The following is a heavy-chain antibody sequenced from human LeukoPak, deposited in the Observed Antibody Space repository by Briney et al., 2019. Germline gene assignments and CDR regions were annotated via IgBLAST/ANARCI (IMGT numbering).Heavy chain of an antibody. V-gene: IGHV3-30*03. CDR2: ISYDGSNK. Sequence: PGRSLRLSCAASGFTFSSYGMHWVRQAPGKGLEWVAVISYDGSNKYYADSVEGRFTISRDNSKNTLYLQMNSLRAEDTAVYYCARKTDIVATIDYWGQGTLVTVSS. D-gene: IGHD5-12*01. CDR3: ARKTDIVATIDY. J-gene: IGHJ4*02. CDR1: GFTFSSYG.